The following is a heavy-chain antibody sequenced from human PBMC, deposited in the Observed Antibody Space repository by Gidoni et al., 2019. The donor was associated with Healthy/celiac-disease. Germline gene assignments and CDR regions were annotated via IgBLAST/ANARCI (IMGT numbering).Heavy chain of an antibody. CDR2: IYYSGST. CDR1: GGSISSSSYY. CDR3: ARPRPYGSGSYPLDAFDI. D-gene: IGHD3-10*01. J-gene: IGHJ3*02. V-gene: IGHV4-39*01. Sequence: QLQLQESGPGLVKPSETLSLTCTVSGGSISSSSYYWGWIRQPPGKGLEWIGSIYYSGSTYYNPSLKSRVTISVDTSKNQFSLKLSSVTAADTAVYYCARPRPYGSGSYPLDAFDIWGQGTMVTVSS.